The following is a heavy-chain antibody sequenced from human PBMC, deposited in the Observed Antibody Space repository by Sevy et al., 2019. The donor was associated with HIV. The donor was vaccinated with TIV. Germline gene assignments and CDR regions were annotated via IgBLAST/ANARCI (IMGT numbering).Heavy chain of an antibody. CDR1: GGSISSGDYY. CDR2: ILYSGGT. V-gene: IGHV4-30-4*01. Sequence: SETLSLTCTVSGGSISSGDYYWRWLRQPPGKGLEWIGYILYSGGTYYNPYLKSRFTISVDTSKNQFSLKLSSVTAADTAVYYCAGESPISQNYYDSSGYYTYFDYWGQGTLVTVSS. CDR3: AGESPISQNYYDSSGYYTYFDY. J-gene: IGHJ4*02. D-gene: IGHD3-22*01.